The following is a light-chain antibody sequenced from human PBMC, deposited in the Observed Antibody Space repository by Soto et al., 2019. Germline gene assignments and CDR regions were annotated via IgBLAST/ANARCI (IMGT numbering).Light chain of an antibody. J-gene: IGKJ1*01. CDR2: GAS. Sequence: EIVMTQSPGTLSVSPGERATLSCRAIQSFSVNLAGYQQKPGQPPRLLICGASARATGVTDRFVGSASGSGAGPDFTLNLSSLQSEDFAVYYCQQYNCWPWTFGQGTKVEIK. V-gene: IGKV3-15*01. CDR1: QSFSVN. CDR3: QQYNCWPWT.